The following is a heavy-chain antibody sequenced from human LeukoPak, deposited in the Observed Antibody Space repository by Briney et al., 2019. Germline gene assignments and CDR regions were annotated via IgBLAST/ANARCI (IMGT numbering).Heavy chain of an antibody. Sequence: GASVKVSCKASGYSFTGYYIHWVRQAPGQGLQWMGWINPNSGDTNYAQKFQDRVTMTRDTSISTAYMELSRLTSDDTAVYHCARGSRSSAFDYWGQGTLVTVSS. J-gene: IGHJ4*02. D-gene: IGHD6-19*01. CDR2: INPNSGDT. CDR3: ARGSRSSAFDY. CDR1: GYSFTGYY. V-gene: IGHV1-2*02.